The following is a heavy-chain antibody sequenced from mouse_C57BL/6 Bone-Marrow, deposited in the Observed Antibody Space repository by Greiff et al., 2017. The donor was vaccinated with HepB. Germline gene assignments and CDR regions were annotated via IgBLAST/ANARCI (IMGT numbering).Heavy chain of an antibody. Sequence: DVKLVESGGDLVKPGGSLKLSCAASGFTFSSYGMSWVRQTPDKRLEWVATISSGGSYTYYPDSVKGRFTISRDNAKNTLYLQMSSLKSEDTAMYYCARQPTVVSGYFDVWGTGTTVTVSS. CDR3: ARQPTVVSGYFDV. CDR1: GFTFSSYG. D-gene: IGHD1-1*01. V-gene: IGHV5-6*02. J-gene: IGHJ1*03. CDR2: ISSGGSYT.